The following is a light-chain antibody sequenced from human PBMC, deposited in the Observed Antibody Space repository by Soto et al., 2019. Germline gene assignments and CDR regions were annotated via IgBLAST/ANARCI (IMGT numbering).Light chain of an antibody. J-gene: IGKJ1*01. Sequence: EIVLTQSPGTLSLSPGERATLSCRASQSVRSSYVAWYQQKPGQGPRLLIYGASSRATGIPDRFSGSGSGTDFTLTIRRLEPEDFAVYYCKQYGSSPWAFGPGTKVDIK. V-gene: IGKV3-20*01. CDR2: GAS. CDR3: KQYGSSPWA. CDR1: QSVRSSY.